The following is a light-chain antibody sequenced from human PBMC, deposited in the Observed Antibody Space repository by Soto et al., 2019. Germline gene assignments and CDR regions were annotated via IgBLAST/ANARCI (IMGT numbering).Light chain of an antibody. CDR1: SSNVGTYNL. Sequence: QSALTQPASVSESPGQSITISCTGTSSNVGTYNLVSWYQQYPGKAPKLIIYEGTKRPSGVSNRFSGSNSGNTASLTISGLQAEDEDDYYCCSYAGSSTSFGTGTKLTVL. CDR2: EGT. J-gene: IGLJ1*01. V-gene: IGLV2-23*01. CDR3: CSYAGSSTS.